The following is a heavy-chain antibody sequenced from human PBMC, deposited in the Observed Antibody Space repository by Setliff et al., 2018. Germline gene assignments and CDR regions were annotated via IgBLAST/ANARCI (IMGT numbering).Heavy chain of an antibody. D-gene: IGHD1-26*01. CDR2: LYTSGIT. V-gene: IGHV4-61*02. J-gene: IGHJ6*02. Sequence: SETLSLTCAVSGGSISSGLYYWTWIRQPAGRGLEWIGSLYTSGITNYNPSLKSRFTISKDTSNNQFSLSLSSVTAADTAAYYCARGAKDGLMDVWGQGTTVT. CDR1: GGSISSGLYY. CDR3: ARGAKDGLMDV.